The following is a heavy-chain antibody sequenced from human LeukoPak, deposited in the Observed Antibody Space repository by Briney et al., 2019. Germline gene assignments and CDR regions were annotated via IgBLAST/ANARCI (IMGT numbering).Heavy chain of an antibody. J-gene: IGHJ4*02. CDR3: AKGSGWYADY. CDR2: ISYDGSDK. D-gene: IGHD6-19*01. CDR1: GFTFSSCG. V-gene: IGHV3-30*18. Sequence: AGGSLRLSCAAFGFTFSSCGMYWVRQAPGKGLEWVAFISYDGSDKYYADSVKGRFTISRDNYKNTLYLQMNSLRAEDTAVYYCAKGSGWYADYWGQGTLVTVSS.